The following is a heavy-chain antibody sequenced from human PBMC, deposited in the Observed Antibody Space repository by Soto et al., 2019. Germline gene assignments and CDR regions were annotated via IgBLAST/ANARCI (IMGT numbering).Heavy chain of an antibody. Sequence: PGGSLRLSCAASGFTFSSYAMDWVRQAPGKGLEWVAVISYDGGNKYYADSVKGRFTISRDNSKNKLYLQMNGLRSEDTAVYYFAKTWFGKLSLLSVMDVWGKGTTVTVSS. CDR3: AKTWFGKLSLLSVMDV. CDR2: ISYDGGNK. CDR1: GFTFSSYA. V-gene: IGHV3-30-3*02. J-gene: IGHJ6*04. D-gene: IGHD3-10*01.